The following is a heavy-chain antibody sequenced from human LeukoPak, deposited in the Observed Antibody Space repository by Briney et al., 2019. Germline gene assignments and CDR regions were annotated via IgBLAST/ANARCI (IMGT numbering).Heavy chain of an antibody. Sequence: ASVKVSCKVSGYTLTELSMDWVRQAPGKGLEWMGGFDPEDGETIYAQKFQGRVTMTEDTSTDTAYMELSSLRSEDTAVYYCATTYHGDYGMDVWGKGTTVTVSS. CDR3: ATTYHGDYGMDV. CDR1: GYTLTELS. CDR2: FDPEDGET. D-gene: IGHD4-17*01. V-gene: IGHV1-24*01. J-gene: IGHJ6*04.